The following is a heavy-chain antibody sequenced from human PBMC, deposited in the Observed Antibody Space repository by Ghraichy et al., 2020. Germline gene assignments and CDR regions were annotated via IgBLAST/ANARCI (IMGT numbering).Heavy chain of an antibody. D-gene: IGHD5-12*01. V-gene: IGHV3-21*01. Sequence: GGSLRLSCAASGFTFSSYSMNWVRQAPGKGLEWVSSISSSSSYIYYADSVKGRFTISRDNAKNSLYLQMNSLRAEDTAVYYCARDRAPHSPGYSGYDWPLPFDYWGQGTLVTVSS. CDR2: ISSSSSYI. CDR1: GFTFSSYS. CDR3: ARDRAPHSPGYSGYDWPLPFDY. J-gene: IGHJ4*02.